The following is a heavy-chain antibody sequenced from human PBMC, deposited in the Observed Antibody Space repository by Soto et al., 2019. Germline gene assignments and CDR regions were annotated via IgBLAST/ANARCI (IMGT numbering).Heavy chain of an antibody. Sequence: SETLSLTCNVSGGSIDRSNYYWDWLRQPPGKGLEWIGTTYYNGNAYYNPSLKSRVSMSVDTSKNQFSLKLVSVTAADTAVYSCARHFVAVVIKGWGYWGQGTLVTVSS. CDR1: GGSIDRSNYY. CDR2: TYYNGNA. CDR3: ARHFVAVVIKGWGY. J-gene: IGHJ4*02. D-gene: IGHD3-10*01. V-gene: IGHV4-39*01.